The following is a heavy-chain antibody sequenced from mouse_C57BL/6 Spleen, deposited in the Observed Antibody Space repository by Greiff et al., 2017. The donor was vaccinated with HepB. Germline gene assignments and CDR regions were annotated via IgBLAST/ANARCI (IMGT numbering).Heavy chain of an antibody. CDR2: ISYDGSN. V-gene: IGHV3-6*01. D-gene: IGHD2-4*01. Sequence: EVKLQESGPGLVKPSQSLSLTCSVTGYSITSGYYWNWIRQFPGNKLEWMGYISYDGSNNYNPSLKNRISITRDPSKNQFFLKLNSVTTEDTATYYWAIDPLYDYDYAMDYWGQGTSVTVSS. CDR3: AIDPLYDYDYAMDY. CDR1: GYSITSGYY. J-gene: IGHJ4*01.